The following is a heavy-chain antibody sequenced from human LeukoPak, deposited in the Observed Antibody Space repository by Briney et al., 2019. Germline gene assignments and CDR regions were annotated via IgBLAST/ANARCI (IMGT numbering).Heavy chain of an antibody. D-gene: IGHD3-10*01. V-gene: IGHV4-59*01. CDR2: MYYSGST. CDR1: GGSISSYY. J-gene: IGHJ6*03. CDR3: AKGALRFGDYYYYMDV. Sequence: SETLSLTCTVSGGSISSYYWSWIRQPPGKGLEWIGYMYYSGSTNYNPSLKSRVTISVDMSKNQVSLKLSSVTAADTAVYYCAKGALRFGDYYYYMDVWGKGTTVTISS.